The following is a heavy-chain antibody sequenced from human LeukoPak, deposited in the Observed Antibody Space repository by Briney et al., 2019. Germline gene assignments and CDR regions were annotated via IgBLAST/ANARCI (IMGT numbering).Heavy chain of an antibody. CDR3: ARDQGYTYDY. J-gene: IGHJ4*02. CDR1: GFTFSSYA. Sequence: GRSLRLSCAASGFTFSSYAMHWVRQAPGKGLEWVAVISYDGSNKYYADSVKGRFTISRDNSKNTLYLQMNSLRAEDTAMYYCARDQGYTYDYWGQGTLVTVSS. D-gene: IGHD5-18*01. V-gene: IGHV3-30-3*01. CDR2: ISYDGSNK.